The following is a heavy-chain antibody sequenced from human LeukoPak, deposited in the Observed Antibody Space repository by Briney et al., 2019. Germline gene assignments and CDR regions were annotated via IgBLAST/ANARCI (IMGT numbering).Heavy chain of an antibody. CDR3: ARVDVVTAPLGYFDY. D-gene: IGHD2-21*02. Sequence: GESLQISCKGSGYSFTSYWIGWVRQLPGKGLEWMGIIYPGDSDTRYSPSFQGQVTISADKSISTAYLQWSSLKASDTAMYYCARVDVVTAPLGYFDYWGQGTLVTVSS. CDR1: GYSFTSYW. CDR2: IYPGDSDT. V-gene: IGHV5-51*01. J-gene: IGHJ4*02.